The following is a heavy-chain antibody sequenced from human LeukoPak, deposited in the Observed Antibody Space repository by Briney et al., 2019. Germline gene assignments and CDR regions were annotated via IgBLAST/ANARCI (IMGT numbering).Heavy chain of an antibody. D-gene: IGHD6-13*01. J-gene: IGHJ6*02. Sequence: ASVKVSCKASGYTFTSYDINWVRQATGQVLEWMGWMNPNSGNTGYAQKFQGRVTMTRNTPISTAYMELSSLRSEDTAVYYCARVYSSSWYYYYVMDVWGQGTTVTVSS. V-gene: IGHV1-8*01. CDR1: GYTFTSYD. CDR3: ARVYSSSWYYYYVMDV. CDR2: MNPNSGNT.